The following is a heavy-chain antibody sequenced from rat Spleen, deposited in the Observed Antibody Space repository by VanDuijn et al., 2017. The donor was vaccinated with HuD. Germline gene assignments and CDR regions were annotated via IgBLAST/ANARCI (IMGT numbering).Heavy chain of an antibody. CDR3: ARGLPGYNFDY. Sequence: EVQLQESGPGLVKPSQSLSLTCSVTGYSITSNYWGWIRKFPGNKMEWMGYINSEGTTNYNPSLKSRISITRDTSKNQFFLQVNSVTTEDTATYYCARGLPGYNFDYWGQGVMVTVSS. V-gene: IGHV3-3*01. D-gene: IGHD1-4*01. CDR1: GYSITSNY. CDR2: INSEGTT. J-gene: IGHJ2*01.